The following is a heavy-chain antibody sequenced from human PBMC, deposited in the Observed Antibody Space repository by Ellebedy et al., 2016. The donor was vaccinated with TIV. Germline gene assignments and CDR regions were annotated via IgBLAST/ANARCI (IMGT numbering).Heavy chain of an antibody. CDR1: RFAVSCNY. Sequence: PGGSLRLSGAASRFAVSCNYISWVRQAPGKGLEWVSVIYSDGSSYYAAYVKGRFTISSDNSKNTLFLEMNSLEAGDTAVYYCASSSPSNPAFEHWGRGTVVTVSS. J-gene: IGHJ4*02. CDR2: IYSDGSS. V-gene: IGHV3-53*01. CDR3: ASSSPSNPAFEH. D-gene: IGHD6-13*01.